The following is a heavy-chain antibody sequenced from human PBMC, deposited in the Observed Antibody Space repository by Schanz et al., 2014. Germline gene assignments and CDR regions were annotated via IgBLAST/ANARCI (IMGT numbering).Heavy chain of an antibody. V-gene: IGHV3-30*04. CDR3: ERFQSPHQPFDY. D-gene: IGHD2-2*01. CDR2: ISYEGSKK. J-gene: IGHJ4*02. CDR1: GFTFNDYA. Sequence: QVQLVESGGGVVQPGRSLKLSCAASGFTFNDYAMHWVRQAPGKGLEWVAVISYEGSKKYYPDSVQGRFTISRDNSKNTVYLQMNSLRAEDTAVYYCERFQSPHQPFDYWGQGTLVTVSS.